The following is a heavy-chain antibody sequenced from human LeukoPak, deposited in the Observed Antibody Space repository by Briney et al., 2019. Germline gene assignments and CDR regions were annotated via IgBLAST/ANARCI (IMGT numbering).Heavy chain of an antibody. V-gene: IGHV4-59*08. CDR1: GGSISSYY. J-gene: IGHJ4*02. D-gene: IGHD6-13*01. CDR3: ARYGSSSWYYFDY. CDR2: IYYSGST. Sequence: SETLSLTCTVSGGSISSYYWSWIRQPPGKGLEWIGYIYYSGSTNYNPSLKSRVTISVDTSKNQFSLKLSSVTAADTVVYYCARYGSSSWYYFDYWGQGTLVTVSS.